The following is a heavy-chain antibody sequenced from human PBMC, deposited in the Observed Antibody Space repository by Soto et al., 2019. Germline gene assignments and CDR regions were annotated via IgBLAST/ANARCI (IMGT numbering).Heavy chain of an antibody. CDR3: AHVYWAASGTRYYFDY. D-gene: IGHD1-7*01. V-gene: IGHV2-5*02. CDR1: GFSFSIDGMG. CDR2: IYWDDDK. J-gene: IGHJ4*02. Sequence: QITLKESGPTLVKPTQTLTLTCTFSGFSFSIDGMGVGWIRQPPGKALEWLALIYWDDDKSFSPSQKSRLTITKDGSRNQVVLTLTNMDPADTATYYCAHVYWAASGTRYYFDYWGQGTLVTVSS.